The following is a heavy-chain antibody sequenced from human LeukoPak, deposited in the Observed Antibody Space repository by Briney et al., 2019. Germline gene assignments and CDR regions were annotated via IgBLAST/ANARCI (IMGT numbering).Heavy chain of an antibody. J-gene: IGHJ4*02. V-gene: IGHV3-48*02. D-gene: IGHD4-17*01. CDR2: ISSSSSTI. CDR1: GFTFSSYA. Sequence: PGGSLRLSCAASGFTFSSYAMHWVRQAPGKGLEWVSYISSSSSTIYYADSVKGRFTISRDNAKNSLYLQMNSLRDEDTAVYYCARPGSPLYGDYFDYWGQGTLVTVSS. CDR3: ARPGSPLYGDYFDY.